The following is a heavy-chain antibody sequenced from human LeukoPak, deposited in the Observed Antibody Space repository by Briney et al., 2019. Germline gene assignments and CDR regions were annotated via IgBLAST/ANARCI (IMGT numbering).Heavy chain of an antibody. V-gene: IGHV3-7*01. CDR3: ARDVLAGTFDY. D-gene: IGHD6-19*01. J-gene: IGHJ4*02. CDR2: INQDGTEK. Sequence: GGSLRLSCAASGSTFSSYWMNWVRQAPGKGLEWVANINQDGTEKYYVDSVRGRFTISRDNAKNSLYLQMNSLRAEDTAVYYCARDVLAGTFDYWGQGTLVTVSS. CDR1: GSTFSSYW.